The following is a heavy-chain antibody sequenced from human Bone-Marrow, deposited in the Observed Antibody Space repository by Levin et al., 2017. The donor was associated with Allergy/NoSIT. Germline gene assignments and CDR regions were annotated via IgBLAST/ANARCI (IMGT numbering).Heavy chain of an antibody. CDR1: GYNFYTFW. V-gene: IGHV5-51*01. Sequence: GESLKISCKVSGYNFYTFWIGWVRQKPGKGLEWMGIIYPSDSDSRYNPSFQGHVTFSVDTATSTAYLQWNSLTTSDSGMYFCAMLRPDDYDYWSGYYGTSLFDYWGQGTQVSVSS. J-gene: IGHJ4*02. D-gene: IGHD3-3*01. CDR2: IYPSDSDS. CDR3: AMLRPDDYDYWSGYYGTSLFDY.